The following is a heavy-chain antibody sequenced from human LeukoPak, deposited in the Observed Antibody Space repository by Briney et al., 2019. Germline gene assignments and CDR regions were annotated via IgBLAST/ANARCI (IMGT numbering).Heavy chain of an antibody. D-gene: IGHD4-17*01. J-gene: IGHJ5*02. CDR3: AGVSGGLRYNWYDP. Sequence: PSETLSLTCTVSGGSISSISYYWGWSRQPPGKGLERIWRIHTSGSTNYNPSLKSRVTMSVATCRKQFSLTLSSVTAADTAVYYCAGVSGGLRYNWYDPRGERALVTVSS. CDR2: IHTSGST. V-gene: IGHV4-61*05. CDR1: GGSISSISYY.